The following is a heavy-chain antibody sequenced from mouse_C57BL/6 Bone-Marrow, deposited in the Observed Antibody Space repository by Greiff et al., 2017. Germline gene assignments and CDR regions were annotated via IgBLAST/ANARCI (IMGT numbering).Heavy chain of an antibody. Sequence: VQLQQSGAELARPGASVKLSCKASGYTFTSYGISWVKQRTGQGLEWIGEIYPRSGNTYYNEKFKGKATLTADKSSSTAYMELRSLTSEDSAVYFCARGAYYSQGFAYWGQGTLVTVSA. CDR1: GYTFTSYG. CDR2: IYPRSGNT. D-gene: IGHD2-12*01. V-gene: IGHV1-81*01. J-gene: IGHJ3*01. CDR3: ARGAYYSQGFAY.